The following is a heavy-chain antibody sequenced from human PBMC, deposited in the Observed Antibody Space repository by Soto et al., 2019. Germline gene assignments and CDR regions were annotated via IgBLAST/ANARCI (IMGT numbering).Heavy chain of an antibody. CDR1: GYTFTSYG. CDR2: ISAYNGNT. CDR3: ARDRMYYYDSSGYYPLEY. J-gene: IGHJ4*02. Sequence: QVQLVQSGAEVKKPGASVKVSCKASGYTFTSYGISWVRQAPGQGLEWMGWISAYNGNTNYAQKLQGRVTMTTDTSTSTAYMELRSLRSEDTAVYYCARDRMYYYDSSGYYPLEYWGQGPLVTVSS. D-gene: IGHD3-22*01. V-gene: IGHV1-18*01.